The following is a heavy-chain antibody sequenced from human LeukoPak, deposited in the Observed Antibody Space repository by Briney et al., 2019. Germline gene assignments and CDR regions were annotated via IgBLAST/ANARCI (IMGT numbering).Heavy chain of an antibody. CDR3: ARHELLWFGESRGWFDP. Sequence: SETLSLTCTVSGGSISSYYWSWIRQPAGKGLEWIGRIYTSESTNYNPSLKSRVTMSVDTSKNQFSLKLSSVTAADTAVYYCARHELLWFGESRGWFDPWGQGTLVTVSS. J-gene: IGHJ5*02. CDR1: GGSISSYY. V-gene: IGHV4-4*07. D-gene: IGHD3-10*01. CDR2: IYTSEST.